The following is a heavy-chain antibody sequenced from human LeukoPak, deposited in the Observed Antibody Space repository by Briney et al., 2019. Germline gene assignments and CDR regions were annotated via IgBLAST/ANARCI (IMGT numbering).Heavy chain of an antibody. Sequence: SETLSLTCTVSGGSISSGGYYWSWIRQHPGKGLEWIGYIYYSGSTYYNLSLKSRATISVDMSKNQFSLKLSSVTAADTAVYYCARDPGGRNWFDPWGLGTLVTVSS. CDR2: IYYSGST. CDR3: ARDPGGRNWFDP. D-gene: IGHD3-10*01. V-gene: IGHV4-31*03. J-gene: IGHJ5*02. CDR1: GGSISSGGYY.